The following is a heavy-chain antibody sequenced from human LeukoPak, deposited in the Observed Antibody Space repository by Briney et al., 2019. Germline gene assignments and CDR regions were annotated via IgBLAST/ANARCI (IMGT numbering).Heavy chain of an antibody. D-gene: IGHD3-10*01. CDR1: GLPFSDAW. Sequence: GGSLRLSCAASGLPFSDAWMSWVRQAPGTGLEWVGRIKSKTDGGTTDYAAPVNGRFTIPRDDSENTVYLQMHSLKTEDTAVYYRLGFGTKSWGQGTLVTVSS. CDR3: LGFGTKS. CDR2: IKSKTDGGTT. J-gene: IGHJ5*02. V-gene: IGHV3-15*01.